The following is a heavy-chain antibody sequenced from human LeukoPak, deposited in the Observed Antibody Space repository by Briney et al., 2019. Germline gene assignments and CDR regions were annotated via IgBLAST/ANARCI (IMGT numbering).Heavy chain of an antibody. CDR3: ARDPDNDYGDYLNWFDP. Sequence: GGSLRLSCAASGFTFSSYSMNWVRQAPGKGLEWVSSIGSSSSYIYYADSVKGRFTISRDNAKNSLYLQMYSLRAEDTAVYYCARDPDNDYGDYLNWFDPWGQGTLVTVSS. J-gene: IGHJ5*02. CDR2: IGSSSSYI. V-gene: IGHV3-21*01. D-gene: IGHD4-17*01. CDR1: GFTFSSYS.